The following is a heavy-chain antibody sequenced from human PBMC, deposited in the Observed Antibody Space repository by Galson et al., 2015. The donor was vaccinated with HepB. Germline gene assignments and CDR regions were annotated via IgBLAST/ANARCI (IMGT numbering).Heavy chain of an antibody. CDR1: GFSFSSFA. CDR2: ISYDGTKK. CDR3: ARDRRTGKYSGSGSLGYFEY. D-gene: IGHD3-10*01. J-gene: IGHJ4*02. Sequence: SLRLSCAASGFSFSSFAMHWVRQAPGKGLEWVAVISYDGTKKYYADSVKGRLTISRDDSKNTLYLQMNSLRAEDAAVYYCARDRRTGKYSGSGSLGYFEYWGQGTLVTVSS. V-gene: IGHV3-30*04.